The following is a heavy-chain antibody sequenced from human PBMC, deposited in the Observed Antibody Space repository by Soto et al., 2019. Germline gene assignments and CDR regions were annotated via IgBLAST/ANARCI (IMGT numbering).Heavy chain of an antibody. CDR2: ISWNSGSI. V-gene: IGHV3-9*01. J-gene: IGHJ2*01. Sequence: GGSLRLSCAASGFTFDDYAMHWVRQAPGKGLEWVSGISWNSGSIGYADSVKGRFTISRDNAKNSLYLQMNSLRAEDTALYYCAKDRGIAVAGTTSWYFDLWGRGTLVTVSS. D-gene: IGHD6-19*01. CDR3: AKDRGIAVAGTTSWYFDL. CDR1: GFTFDDYA.